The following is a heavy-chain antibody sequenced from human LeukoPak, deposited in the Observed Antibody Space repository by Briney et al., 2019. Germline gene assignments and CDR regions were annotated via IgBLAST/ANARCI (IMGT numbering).Heavy chain of an antibody. CDR1: GGSIRSYY. CDR3: ARDWKVGDTVY. CDR2: IYTSGST. V-gene: IGHV4-4*07. J-gene: IGHJ4*02. D-gene: IGHD1-26*01. Sequence: PSETLSLTCTVSGGSIRSYYWTWIRQPAGKGLEWIGRIYTSGSTNYNPSLKSRVTMSVDTSKNQFSLKLSSVTAADTAVYYCARDWKVGDTVYWGQGTLVTVSS.